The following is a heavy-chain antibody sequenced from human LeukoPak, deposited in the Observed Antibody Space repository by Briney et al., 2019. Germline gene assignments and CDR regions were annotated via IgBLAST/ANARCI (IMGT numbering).Heavy chain of an antibody. V-gene: IGHV1-69*13. Sequence: GASVKVSCKASGGTFSSYAISWVRQAPGQGLEWMGGIIPIFGTANYAQKFQGRVTITADESTSTAYMELSSLRSEDTAVYYCARVLFGGGILDAFGIWGQGTMVTVSS. J-gene: IGHJ3*02. CDR2: IIPIFGTA. CDR1: GGTFSSYA. D-gene: IGHD2-15*01. CDR3: ARVLFGGGILDAFGI.